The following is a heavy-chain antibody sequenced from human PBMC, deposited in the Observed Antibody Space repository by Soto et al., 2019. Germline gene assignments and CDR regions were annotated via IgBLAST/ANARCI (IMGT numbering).Heavy chain of an antibody. J-gene: IGHJ4*02. D-gene: IGHD6-19*01. CDR3: ASSPAVAGRMVIY. CDR1: GYSISSGYY. Sequence: SETLSLTCTVSGYSISSGYYWGWIRQPPGKGLEWIGSIYHSGSTYYNPSLKSRVTISVDTSKNQFSLKLSSVTAADTAVYYCASSPAVAGRMVIYWGQGTLVTVSS. CDR2: IYHSGST. V-gene: IGHV4-38-2*02.